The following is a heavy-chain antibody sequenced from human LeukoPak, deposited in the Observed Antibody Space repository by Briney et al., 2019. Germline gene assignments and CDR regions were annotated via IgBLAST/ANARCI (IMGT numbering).Heavy chain of an antibody. CDR3: ARSFLSIAAAATDY. Sequence: GGSLRLSCAASGFTFSSYSMNWVRQSPGKGLEWLSSISSSSSYIYYADSVKGRFTISRDNAKNSLYLQMNSLRAEDTAVYYCARSFLSIAAAATDYWGQGTLVTVSS. V-gene: IGHV3-21*01. CDR1: GFTFSSYS. CDR2: ISSSSSYI. D-gene: IGHD6-13*01. J-gene: IGHJ4*02.